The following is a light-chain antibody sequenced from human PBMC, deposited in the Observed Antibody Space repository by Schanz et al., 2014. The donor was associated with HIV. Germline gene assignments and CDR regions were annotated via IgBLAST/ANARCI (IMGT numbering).Light chain of an antibody. CDR2: GAS. V-gene: IGKV3-20*01. J-gene: IGKJ2*01. CDR3: QQYGGSPKT. Sequence: EIVLTQSPGTLSLFPGERAALSCRASQTITNNFLAWYQQRPGQAPRLLIYGASNRATGVPDRFSGYGSGTDFTLTISRLEPEDFAVYYCQQYGGSPKTFGQGTKLEIK. CDR1: QTITNNF.